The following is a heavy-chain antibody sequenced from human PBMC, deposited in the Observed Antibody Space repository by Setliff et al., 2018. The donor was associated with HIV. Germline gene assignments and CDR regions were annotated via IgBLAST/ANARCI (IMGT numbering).Heavy chain of an antibody. CDR2: IYNSAST. Sequence: PSETLSLTCTVSGDSISTDYWTWIRQPPGKGLEWIGYIYNSASTSYNPSLKSRVTMSVDTSKNQFSLKLTSVTAADTAVYYCAKDGGIFGVVRGSYGMDVWGQGTTVTVSS. CDR3: AKDGGIFGVVRGSYGMDV. J-gene: IGHJ6*02. CDR1: GDSISTDY. V-gene: IGHV4-59*01. D-gene: IGHD3-3*01.